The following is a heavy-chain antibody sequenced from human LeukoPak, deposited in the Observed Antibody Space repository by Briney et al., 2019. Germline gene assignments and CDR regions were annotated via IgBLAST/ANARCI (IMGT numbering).Heavy chain of an antibody. CDR1: GFTFDDYA. CDR3: ARDRVGYEGVFDI. D-gene: IGHD6-13*01. V-gene: IGHV3-9*01. CDR2: ISWNSGNI. J-gene: IGHJ3*02. Sequence: GGSLRLSCAASGFTFDDYAMHWVRQAPGKGLEWVSGISWNSGNIGYADSVEGRFTISRDNAKNSLYLQMNSLRAEDTALYYCARDRVGYEGVFDIWGQGTMVTVSS.